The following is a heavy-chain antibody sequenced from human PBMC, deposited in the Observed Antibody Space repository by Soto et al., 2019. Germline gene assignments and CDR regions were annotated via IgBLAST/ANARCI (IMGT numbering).Heavy chain of an antibody. CDR3: ASEYSSSSWFDP. V-gene: IGHV4-39*02. Sequence: QVQLQESGPGLVKPSETLSLTCTVSGASLTSGLYFWVWIRQPPGKGLEWIGSISYSGTTDFNPSLQSRGAISVDPWKSHFALNLSSETAAVTAIYYCASEYSSSSWFDPWGQGTLVTVST. CDR1: GASLTSGLYF. J-gene: IGHJ5*02. D-gene: IGHD6-6*01. CDR2: ISYSGTT.